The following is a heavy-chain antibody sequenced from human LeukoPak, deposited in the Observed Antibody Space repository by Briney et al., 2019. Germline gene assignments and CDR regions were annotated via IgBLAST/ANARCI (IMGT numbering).Heavy chain of an antibody. CDR2: IGSSSSTI. CDR1: GFTFSSYS. CDR3: ARDSAAAGTWWFDP. Sequence: GGSLRLSCAASGFTFSSYSMNWVRKAPGKGLEWVSYIGSSSSTIYYADSVKGRFTISRDNAKNSLFLQMNSLRAEDTAVYYCARDSAAAGTWWFDPWGQGTLVTVSS. V-gene: IGHV3-48*01. J-gene: IGHJ5*02. D-gene: IGHD6-13*01.